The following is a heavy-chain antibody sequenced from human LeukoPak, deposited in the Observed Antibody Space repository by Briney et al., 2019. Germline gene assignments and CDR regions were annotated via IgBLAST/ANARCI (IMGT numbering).Heavy chain of an antibody. CDR2: ISYDGSNK. Sequence: GGSLRLSCAASGFTFSSYAMHWVRQAPGKGLEWVAVISYDGSNKYYADSVKGRFTISRDNSKNTLYLQMNSLRAEDTAVYYCARVGAAAGTLDYWGQGILVTVSS. J-gene: IGHJ4*02. D-gene: IGHD6-13*01. V-gene: IGHV3-30*04. CDR1: GFTFSSYA. CDR3: ARVGAAAGTLDY.